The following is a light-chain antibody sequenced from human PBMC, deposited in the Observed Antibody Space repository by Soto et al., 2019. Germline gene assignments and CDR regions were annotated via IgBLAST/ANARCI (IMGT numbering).Light chain of an antibody. Sequence: AIQMTQSPSSLSASVGDRVTITCRASQGIRNDLGWYQQKPGKAPKLLIYAASSLQSGVPSSFSGSGSGTDFTLTISSLQPEDFATYYCPQDYNFPYTFGQGTKLEIK. V-gene: IGKV1-6*01. J-gene: IGKJ2*01. CDR1: QGIRND. CDR3: PQDYNFPYT. CDR2: AAS.